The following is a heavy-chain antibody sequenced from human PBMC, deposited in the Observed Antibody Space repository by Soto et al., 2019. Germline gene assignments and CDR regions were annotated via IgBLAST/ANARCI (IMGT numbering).Heavy chain of an antibody. D-gene: IGHD6-19*01. CDR1: GGTFSSYA. J-gene: IGHJ1*01. CDR2: VIPIFGTA. V-gene: IGHV1-69*06. Sequence: ASVKVSCKASGGTFSSYAISWVRQAPGQGLEWMGGVIPIFGTANYAQKFQGRVTITADKSTSTAYMELSSLRSEDTAVYYCARGVAVAGTPGAEYFQHWGQGTLVTVSS. CDR3: ARGVAVAGTPGAEYFQH.